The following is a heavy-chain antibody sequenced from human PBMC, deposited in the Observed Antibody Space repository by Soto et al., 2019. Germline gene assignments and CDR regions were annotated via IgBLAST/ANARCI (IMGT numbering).Heavy chain of an antibody. D-gene: IGHD3-3*01. Sequence: SETLSLTCAVYGGSFSGYYWSWIRQPPGKGLEWIGEINHSGSTNYNPSLKSRVTISVDTSKNQFSLKLSSVTAADTAVYYCARGRPTYYDFWSGYPAAYYFDYWGQGTLVTVSS. V-gene: IGHV4-34*01. J-gene: IGHJ4*02. CDR3: ARGRPTYYDFWSGYPAAYYFDY. CDR1: GGSFSGYY. CDR2: INHSGST.